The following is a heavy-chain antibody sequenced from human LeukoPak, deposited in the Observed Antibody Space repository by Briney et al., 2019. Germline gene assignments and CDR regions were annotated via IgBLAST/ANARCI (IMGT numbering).Heavy chain of an antibody. CDR3: VKDRAVDY. CDR2: ISSKGGPT. CDR1: GFSFSSYA. J-gene: IGHJ4*02. D-gene: IGHD3-10*01. Sequence: GGCLRLSCSASGFSFSSYAMHWVRQAPGKGLEYVSSISSKGGPTYYADSVKGRFTISRDNSKNTLYLQMSSLRTEDTAVYYCVKDRAVDYWGQGTLVTVSS. V-gene: IGHV3-64D*06.